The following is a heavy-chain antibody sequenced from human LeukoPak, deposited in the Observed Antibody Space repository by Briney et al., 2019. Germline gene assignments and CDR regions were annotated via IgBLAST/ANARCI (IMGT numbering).Heavy chain of an antibody. J-gene: IGHJ3*02. Sequence: PSEPLSLTCTVSGGSISSYYWSWIRQPPGKELEWIGYIYYSGSTNYNPSLKSRVTISVDTSKNQFSLKLSSVTAADTAVYYCARVGWELLRDAFDIWGQWTMVIVSS. CDR3: ARVGWELLRDAFDI. V-gene: IGHV4-59*01. CDR1: GGSISSYY. CDR2: IYYSGST. D-gene: IGHD1-26*01.